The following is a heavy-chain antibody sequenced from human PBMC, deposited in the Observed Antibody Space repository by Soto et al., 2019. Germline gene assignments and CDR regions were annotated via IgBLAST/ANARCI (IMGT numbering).Heavy chain of an antibody. J-gene: IGHJ5*02. D-gene: IGHD3-22*01. CDR2: IYWDDDK. Sequence: QITLKESGPTLVKPTQTLTLTCTFSGFSLSTSGVGVGWIRQPPGKALEWLALIYWDDDKRYSPSLKSRLTMTKDTSKNQVFLTMTNMDPVNTATYYCAHRRSTYYYDSTFDPWGQGTLVTVSS. V-gene: IGHV2-5*02. CDR1: GFSLSTSGVG. CDR3: AHRRSTYYYDSTFDP.